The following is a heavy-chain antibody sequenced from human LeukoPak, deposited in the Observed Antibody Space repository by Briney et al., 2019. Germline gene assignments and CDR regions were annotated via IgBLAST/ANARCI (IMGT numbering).Heavy chain of an antibody. CDR3: AKGLGIASSHDYYYGMDV. D-gene: IGHD2-21*01. CDR2: ISWDGGST. CDR1: GFTFDDYT. V-gene: IGHV3-43*01. Sequence: GGSLRLSCAASGFTFDDYTMHWVRQAPGKGLEWVSLISWDGGSTYYADSVKGRFTISRDNSKNSLYLQMNSLRTEDTALYYCAKGLGIASSHDYYYGMDVWGQGITVTVSS. J-gene: IGHJ6*02.